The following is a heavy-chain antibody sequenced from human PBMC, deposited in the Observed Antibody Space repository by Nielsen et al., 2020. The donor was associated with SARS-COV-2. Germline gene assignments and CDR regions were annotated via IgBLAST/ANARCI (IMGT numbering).Heavy chain of an antibody. J-gene: IGHJ6*03. V-gene: IGHV1-18*01. CDR2: ISAKNGVV. Sequence: ASVKVSCKASDNSLNIITWVRQAPGQGLEWMGRISAKNGVVKYAQNLQDRVTMTADASTTTVYMDLRRLRFDDTAVYYCARVGSGVVPGPLGIGMWYSYYYMDVWGKGTTVTVSS. D-gene: IGHD2-2*01. CDR1: DNSLNI. CDR3: ARVGSGVVPGPLGIGMWYSYYYMDV.